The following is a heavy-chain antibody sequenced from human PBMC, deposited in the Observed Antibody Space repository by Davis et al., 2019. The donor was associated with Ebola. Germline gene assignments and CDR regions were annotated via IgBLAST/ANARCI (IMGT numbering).Heavy chain of an antibody. CDR3: ARDRGYCSGGICYTTLDY. J-gene: IGHJ4*02. CDR1: GFTFSSSW. CDR2: IDTDGSGT. V-gene: IGHV3-74*01. D-gene: IGHD2-15*01. Sequence: PGGSLRLSCAASGFTFSSSWMHWVRHAPGKGLVWVSCIDTDGSGTNYADSVKGRFTISRDNAKNTLYLQMNRLRAEDTAVYYCARDRGYCSGGICYTTLDYWGQGTLVTVSS.